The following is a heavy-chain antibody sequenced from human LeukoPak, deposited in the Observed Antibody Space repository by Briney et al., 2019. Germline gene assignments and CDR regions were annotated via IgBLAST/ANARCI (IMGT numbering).Heavy chain of an antibody. V-gene: IGHV4-34*01. CDR3: ARDYGDYEDSPGFLGNWFDP. CDR1: GGSFSGYY. CDR2: INHSGST. J-gene: IGHJ5*02. Sequence: PSETLSLTCAVYGGSFSGYYWSWIRQPPGKGLEWIGEINHSGSTNYNPSLKSRVTISVDTSKNQFSLKLSSVTAADTAVYYCARDYGDYEDSPGFLGNWFDPWGQGTLVTVSS. D-gene: IGHD4-17*01.